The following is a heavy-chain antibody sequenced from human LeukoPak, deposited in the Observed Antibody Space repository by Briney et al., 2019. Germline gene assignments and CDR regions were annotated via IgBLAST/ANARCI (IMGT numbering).Heavy chain of an antibody. J-gene: IGHJ4*02. D-gene: IGHD3-22*01. Sequence: ASVKVSCKASGYTFTGYYMHWVRQAPGQGLEWMGRINANSGGTNYAQKFQGRVTMTRDTSISTAYMELSRLRSDDTAVYYCARVQYYYDSSGYYLGSVIDYWGQGTLVTVSS. CDR3: ARVQYYYDSSGYYLGSVIDY. CDR2: INANSGGT. V-gene: IGHV1-2*06. CDR1: GYTFTGYY.